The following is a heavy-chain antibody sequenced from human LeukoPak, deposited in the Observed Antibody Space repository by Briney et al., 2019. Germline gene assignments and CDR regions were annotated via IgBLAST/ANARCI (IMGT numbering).Heavy chain of an antibody. CDR2: INHSGST. CDR3: ARRGYSSGWAFDY. V-gene: IGHV4-34*01. D-gene: IGHD6-19*01. J-gene: IGHJ4*02. CDR1: DDSITIYY. Sequence: SETLSLTCSVSDDSITIYYWSWIRQPPGKGLEWIGEINHSGSTNYNPSLKSRVTISVDTSKNQFSLKLSSVTAADTAVYYCARRGYSSGWAFDYWGQGTLVTVSS.